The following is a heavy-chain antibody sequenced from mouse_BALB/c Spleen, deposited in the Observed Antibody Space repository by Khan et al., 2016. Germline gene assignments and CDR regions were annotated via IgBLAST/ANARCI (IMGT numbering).Heavy chain of an antibody. CDR2: INTNTGEP. Sequence: QIQLVQSGPELKKPGETVKISCKASGYTFTNYGMNWVKQAPGKGLKWMGWINTNTGEPTYAEEFKGRFSVYWETSASTAYMHINTLKYEYTATYVCARSGGNFDYWGQGTTLTVSS. CDR1: GYTFTNYG. CDR3: ARSGGNFDY. V-gene: IGHV9-3*02. J-gene: IGHJ2*01. D-gene: IGHD3-1*01.